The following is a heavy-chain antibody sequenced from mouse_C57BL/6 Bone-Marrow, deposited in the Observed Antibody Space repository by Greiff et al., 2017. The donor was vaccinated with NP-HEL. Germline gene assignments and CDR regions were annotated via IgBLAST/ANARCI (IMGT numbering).Heavy chain of an antibody. J-gene: IGHJ2*01. D-gene: IGHD2-13*01. CDR1: GFTFSSYG. CDR3: ARGEDPYYFDY. V-gene: IGHV5-6*01. CDR2: ISSGGSYT. Sequence: EVQLQESGGDLVKPGGSLKLSCAASGFTFSSYGMSWVRQTPDKRLEWVATISSGGSYTYYPDSVKGRFTISRDNAKNTLYLQMSSLKSEDTAMYYCARGEDPYYFDYWGQGTTLTVSS.